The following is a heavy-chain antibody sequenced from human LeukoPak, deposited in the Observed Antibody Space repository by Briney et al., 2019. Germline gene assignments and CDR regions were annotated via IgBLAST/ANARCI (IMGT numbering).Heavy chain of an antibody. J-gene: IGHJ4*02. CDR1: GFTFSSYA. D-gene: IGHD3-22*01. CDR3: ARDLNLYDSSGYYPR. V-gene: IGHV3-30-3*01. CDR2: ISYDGSNK. Sequence: GSLRLSCAASGFTFSSYAMHWVRQAPGKGLEWVAVISYDGSNKYYADSVKGRFTISRDNAENSLYLQMNSLRDEDTAVYYCARDLNLYDSSGYYPRWGQGTLVTVSS.